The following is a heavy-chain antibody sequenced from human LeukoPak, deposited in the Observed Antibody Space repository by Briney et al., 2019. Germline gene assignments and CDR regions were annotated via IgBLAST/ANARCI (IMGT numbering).Heavy chain of an antibody. CDR3: ARDGVSCSSTSCYYYYYYMDV. J-gene: IGHJ6*03. D-gene: IGHD2-2*01. Sequence: GGSLRLSCAASGFTFFSYTMNWVRQAPGKGLEWVSSISSSSSYIYYADSVKGRFTISRDNSKNTLYLQMNSLRAEDTAVYYCARDGVSCSSTSCYYYYYYMDVWGKGTTVTVSS. CDR1: GFTFFSYT. CDR2: ISSSSSYI. V-gene: IGHV3-21*01.